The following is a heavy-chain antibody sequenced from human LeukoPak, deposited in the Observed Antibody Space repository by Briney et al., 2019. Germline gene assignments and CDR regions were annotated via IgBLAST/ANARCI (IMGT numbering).Heavy chain of an antibody. CDR3: ARVNPQRPHCSSTSCFVDAFDI. CDR1: GFTFSSYA. CDR2: ISGSGGST. V-gene: IGHV3-23*01. J-gene: IGHJ3*02. Sequence: GGSLRLSCAASGFTFSSYAMSWVRQAPGKGLEWVSAISGSGGSTYYADSVKGRFTISRDNSKNTLYLQMNSLRAEDTAVYYCARVNPQRPHCSSTSCFVDAFDIWGQGTMVTVSS. D-gene: IGHD2-2*01.